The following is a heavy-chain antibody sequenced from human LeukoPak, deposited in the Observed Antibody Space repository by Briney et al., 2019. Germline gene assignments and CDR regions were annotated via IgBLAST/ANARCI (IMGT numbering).Heavy chain of an antibody. J-gene: IGHJ4*02. CDR2: ISYDGSNK. V-gene: IGHV3-30*04. CDR3: ARDSGSYYIPNFDY. Sequence: GGSLRLSCAASGFTFSSYAMHWVRQAPGKGLEGVAVISYDGSNKYYADSVKGRFTISRDNSKNTLYLQMNSLRAEDTAVYYCARDSGSYYIPNFDYWGQGTLVTVSS. D-gene: IGHD3-10*01. CDR1: GFTFSSYA.